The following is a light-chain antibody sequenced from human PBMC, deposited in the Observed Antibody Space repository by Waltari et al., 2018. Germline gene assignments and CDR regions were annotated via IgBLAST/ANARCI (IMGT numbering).Light chain of an antibody. CDR2: YDS. CDR3: QVWDTSIDLSV. J-gene: IGLJ1*01. Sequence: SYVLTQAPSVSVAPGETARITCGGNNIADKNGHGDQQKPGQAPVLVIFYDSDRPSGIPERFSGSNSGNTATLTISRAEAGDEADYYCQVWDTSIDLSVFGTGTKVTVL. CDR1: NIADKN. V-gene: IGLV3-21*04.